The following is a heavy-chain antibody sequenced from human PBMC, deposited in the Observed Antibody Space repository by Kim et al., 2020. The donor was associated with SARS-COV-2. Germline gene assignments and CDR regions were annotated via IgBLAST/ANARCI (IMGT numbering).Heavy chain of an antibody. CDR3: ARGVPEDYYDSSGFDY. V-gene: IGHV4-59*01. J-gene: IGHJ4*02. D-gene: IGHD3-22*01. Sequence: SETLSLTCTVSGGSISSYYWSWIRQPPGKGLEWIGYIYYSGSTNYNPSLKSRVTISVDTSKNQFSLKLSSVTAADTAVYYCARGVPEDYYDSSGFDYWGQGTLVTVSS. CDR2: IYYSGST. CDR1: GGSISSYY.